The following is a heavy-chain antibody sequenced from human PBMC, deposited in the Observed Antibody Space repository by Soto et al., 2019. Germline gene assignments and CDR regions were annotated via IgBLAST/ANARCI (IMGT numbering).Heavy chain of an antibody. CDR1: DDSINSDKYY. J-gene: IGHJ4*02. CDR2: IYYRGNA. CDR3: ASPEGLATISYYFDF. V-gene: IGHV4-39*01. D-gene: IGHD6-19*01. Sequence: QLQLQESGPGLVKPSETPSLTCSVSDDSINSDKYYLGWIRQPPGKGLEWIGSIYYRGNAYYNPYLPNRVIIPLDMSKTEFSLKLNSVTAAASAGYFCASPEGLATISYYFDFWGPGALVTVSS.